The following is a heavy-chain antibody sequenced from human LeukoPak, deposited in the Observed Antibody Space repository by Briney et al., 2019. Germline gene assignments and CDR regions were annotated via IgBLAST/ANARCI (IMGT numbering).Heavy chain of an antibody. J-gene: IGHJ5*02. CDR3: ASYWGSGANWFDP. D-gene: IGHD7-27*01. CDR2: IYYSGST. Sequence: PSDTLSLTCTVSGGSISSYYWSWIRQPPGKGLEWIGYIYYSGSTNYNPSLKSRVTISVDTSKNQFSLKLSSVTAADTAVYYCASYWGSGANWFDPWGQGTLVTVSS. V-gene: IGHV4-59*01. CDR1: GGSISSYY.